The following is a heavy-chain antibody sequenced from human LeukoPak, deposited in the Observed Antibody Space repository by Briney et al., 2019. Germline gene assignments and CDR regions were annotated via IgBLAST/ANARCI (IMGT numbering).Heavy chain of an antibody. Sequence: PSETLSLTCAVYGGSFSGYYWSWIRQPPGKGLEWIGEINHSGSTNYNPSLKSRVTISVDTSKNQFSLKLSSVTAADMAVYYCASGSGDSSGFFDPWGQGTLVTVSS. D-gene: IGHD3-22*01. CDR2: INHSGST. J-gene: IGHJ5*02. V-gene: IGHV4-34*01. CDR3: ASGSGDSSGFFDP. CDR1: GGSFSGYY.